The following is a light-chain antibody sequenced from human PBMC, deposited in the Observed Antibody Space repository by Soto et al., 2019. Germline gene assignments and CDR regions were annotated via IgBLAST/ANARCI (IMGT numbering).Light chain of an antibody. J-gene: IGKJ2*01. CDR3: QQYGSSFLT. V-gene: IGKV3-20*01. CDR2: DAS. CDR1: QSVTTNQ. Sequence: EIVLTQSPGTLSLSPGERATLSCRASQSVTTNQLAWFQQKPGQAPRLLIYDASGRATGIPDRFSGSGSGTDFTLTISRLEHEDFAVYYCQQYGSSFLTFGQGTKLEIK.